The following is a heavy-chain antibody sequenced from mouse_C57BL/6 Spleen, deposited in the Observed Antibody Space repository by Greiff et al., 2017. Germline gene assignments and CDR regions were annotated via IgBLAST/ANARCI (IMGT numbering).Heavy chain of an antibody. CDR1: GYTFTDYY. CDR2: INPNNGGT. V-gene: IGHV1-26*01. Sequence: EVQLQQSGPELVKPGASVKISCKASGYTFTDYYMNWVKQSHGKSLEWIGDINPNNGGTSYNQKFKGKATLTVDKSSSTAYMELRSLTSEDSAVYYCARSGITTVVEGDYWGQGTTLTVSS. D-gene: IGHD1-1*01. J-gene: IGHJ2*01. CDR3: ARSGITTVVEGDY.